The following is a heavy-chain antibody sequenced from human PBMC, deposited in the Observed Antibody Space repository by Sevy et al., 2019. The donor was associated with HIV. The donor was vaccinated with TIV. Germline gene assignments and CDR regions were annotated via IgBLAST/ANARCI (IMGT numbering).Heavy chain of an antibody. V-gene: IGHV3-21*01. J-gene: IGHJ4*02. CDR2: ISSSSSYI. CDR1: GFTFSSYS. CDR3: ARFIKYCGGDCYFPLDY. D-gene: IGHD2-21*02. Sequence: GGSLRLSCAASGFTFSSYSMNWVRQAPGKGLEWVSSISSSSSYIYYADSVKGRFTISRDNAKNSLYLQMNSLRAEDTAAYYCARFIKYCGGDCYFPLDYWGQGTLVTVSS.